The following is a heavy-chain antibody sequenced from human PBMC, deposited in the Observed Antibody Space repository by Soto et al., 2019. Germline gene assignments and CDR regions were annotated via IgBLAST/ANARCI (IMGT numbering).Heavy chain of an antibody. CDR1: GGTFSSYA. Sequence: ASVKVSCKASGGTFSSYAISWVRQAPGQGLEWMGGIIPILGIANYAQKFQGRVTITADKSTSTAYMELSSLRSEDTAVYYCARGGQYYDILTGYPRRVVYYYYGMDVWGQGTTVTVSS. CDR3: ARGGQYYDILTGYPRRVVYYYYGMDV. D-gene: IGHD3-9*01. V-gene: IGHV1-69*10. J-gene: IGHJ6*02. CDR2: IIPILGIA.